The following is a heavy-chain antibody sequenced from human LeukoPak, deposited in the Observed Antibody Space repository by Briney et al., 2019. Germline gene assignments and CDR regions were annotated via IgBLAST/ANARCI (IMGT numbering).Heavy chain of an antibody. D-gene: IGHD5-18*01. Sequence: ASVKVSCKASAGTFSSYAISWVRQAPGQGLEWMGGIIPIFGTANYAQKFQGRVTITTDESTSTAYMELSSLRSEDTAVYYCAADGYSYGKEWDYWGQGTLVTVSS. V-gene: IGHV1-69*05. CDR3: AADGYSYGKEWDY. CDR1: AGTFSSYA. J-gene: IGHJ4*02. CDR2: IIPIFGTA.